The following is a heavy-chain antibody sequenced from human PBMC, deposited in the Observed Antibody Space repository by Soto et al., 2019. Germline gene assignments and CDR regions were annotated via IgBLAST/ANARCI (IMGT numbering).Heavy chain of an antibody. J-gene: IGHJ5*02. V-gene: IGHV4-59*01. CDR3: AREAYSSSWYSSSPYNWFDP. Sequence: KPSETLSLTCTVSGGSISSYYWSWIRQPPGKGLEWIGYIYYSGSTNYNPSLKSRVTISVDTSKNQFSLKLSSVTAADTAVYYCAREAYSSSWYSSSPYNWFDPWGQGTLVTVSS. CDR2: IYYSGST. D-gene: IGHD6-13*01. CDR1: GGSISSYY.